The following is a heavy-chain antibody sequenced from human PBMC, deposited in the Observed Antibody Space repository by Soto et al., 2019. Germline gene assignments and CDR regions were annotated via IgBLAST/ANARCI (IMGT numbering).Heavy chain of an antibody. CDR2: IIPIFGTA. V-gene: IGHV1-69*13. J-gene: IGHJ4*02. D-gene: IGHD6-13*01. CDR1: GGTFSSYA. CDR3: AGGEEAAGQPYTCDY. Sequence: SVKVSCKASGGTFSSYAISWVRRAPGQGLEWMGGIIPIFGTANYAQKFQGRVTITADESTSTAYMELSSLRSEDTAVYYCAGGEEAAGQPYTCDYWGQGTLVTVSS.